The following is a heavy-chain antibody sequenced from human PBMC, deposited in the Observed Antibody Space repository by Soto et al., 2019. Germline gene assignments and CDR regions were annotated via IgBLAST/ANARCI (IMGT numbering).Heavy chain of an antibody. CDR2: IDPSDSYT. Sequence: GASLKISCKGSGYSFTSYWISWVRPMPGKGLEWMGRIDPSDSYTNYSPSFQGHVTISADKSISTAYLQWSSLKASDTAMYYCARLSGDTTGSVFQYYFDFWGQGNLVTVSS. J-gene: IGHJ4*02. V-gene: IGHV5-10-1*01. D-gene: IGHD4-17*01. CDR3: ARLSGDTTGSVFQYYFDF. CDR1: GYSFTSYW.